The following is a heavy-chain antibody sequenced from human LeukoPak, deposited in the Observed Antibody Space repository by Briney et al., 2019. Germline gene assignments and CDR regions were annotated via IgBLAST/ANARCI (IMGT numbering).Heavy chain of an antibody. J-gene: IGHJ4*02. CDR2: IYYSGST. CDR1: GGSISSSSYY. D-gene: IGHD6-13*01. V-gene: IGHV4-39*01. CDR3: ASPYSSSSAFDY. Sequence: PSETPSPTCTVSGGSISSSSYYWGWIRQPPGKGLEWIGSIYYSGSTYYNLSLKSRVTISVDTSKNQFSLKLSSVTAADTAVYYCASPYSSSSAFDYWGQGTLVTVSS.